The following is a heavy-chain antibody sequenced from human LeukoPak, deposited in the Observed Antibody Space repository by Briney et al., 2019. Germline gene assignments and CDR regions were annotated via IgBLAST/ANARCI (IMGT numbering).Heavy chain of an antibody. CDR3: ATSGGSYWS. CDR1: GFTFSTYI. Sequence: GGSLRLSCAASGFTFSTYIMNWVRQTPGKGLEWVSSIGTSTSYIYYADSVKGRFTISRDNAKNSLYLEMNSLRAEDTAVYYCATSGGSYWSWGQGTLVTVSS. J-gene: IGHJ5*02. CDR2: IGTSTSYI. D-gene: IGHD1-26*01. V-gene: IGHV3-21*04.